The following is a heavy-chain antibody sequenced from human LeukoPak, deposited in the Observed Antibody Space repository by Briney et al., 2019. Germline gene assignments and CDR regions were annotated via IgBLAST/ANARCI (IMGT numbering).Heavy chain of an antibody. V-gene: IGHV4-34*01. D-gene: IGHD2-2*01. J-gene: IGHJ5*02. CDR2: INHSGST. CDR1: GGSFSDYY. CDR3: ARGRIGYCSSTSCQNWFDP. Sequence: SETLSLTCAVDGGSFSDYYWSWIRQPPGKGLEWIGEINHSGSTNYNPSLKSRVTISVDTSKNQFSLKLSSVTAADTAVYYCARGRIGYCSSTSCQNWFDPWGQGTLVTVSS.